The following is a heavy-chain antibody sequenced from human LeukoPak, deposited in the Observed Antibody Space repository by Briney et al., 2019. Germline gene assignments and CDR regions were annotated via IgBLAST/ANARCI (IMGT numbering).Heavy chain of an antibody. Sequence: PGGSLRLSCAASGFTLSGYLMHWVRQAPGKGLVWVSRINGDESGTNYADSVQGRFTISRDNARNTLYLQMNSLRAEDTAVCYGAISIGYGVALEMWGQGTMVTVSS. V-gene: IGHV3-74*01. CDR1: GFTLSGYL. J-gene: IGHJ3*02. CDR3: AISIGYGVALEM. D-gene: IGHD4-17*01. CDR2: INGDESGT.